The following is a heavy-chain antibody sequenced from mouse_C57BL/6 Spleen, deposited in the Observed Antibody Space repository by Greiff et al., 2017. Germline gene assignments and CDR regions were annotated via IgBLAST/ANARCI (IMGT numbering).Heavy chain of an antibody. V-gene: IGHV1-52*01. CDR2: IDPSDSET. CDR3: ARKSFTTVVANWYFDV. Sequence: VQLQQPGAELVRPGSSVKLSCKASGYTFTSYWMHWVKQRPIQGLEWIGNIDPSDSETHYNQKFKDKATLTVDKSSSTAYMQLSSLTSEDSAVYYCARKSFTTVVANWYFDVWGTGTTVTVSS. CDR1: GYTFTSYW. D-gene: IGHD1-1*01. J-gene: IGHJ1*03.